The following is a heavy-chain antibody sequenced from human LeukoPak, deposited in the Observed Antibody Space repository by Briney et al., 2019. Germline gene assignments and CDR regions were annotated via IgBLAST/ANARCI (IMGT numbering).Heavy chain of an antibody. CDR1: GGSISNENG. CDR2: IHYRGGT. CDR3: ATPNDAFNI. V-gene: IGHV4-4*02. Sequence: PSGTLSLTCAVSGGSISNENGWSWFRQPPGKGLEWIGEIHYRGGTNYNPSLRSRVTISVDTTKNQFSLKMTSVTAADTAVYYCATPNDAFNIWGHGKSVTVSS. J-gene: IGHJ3*02.